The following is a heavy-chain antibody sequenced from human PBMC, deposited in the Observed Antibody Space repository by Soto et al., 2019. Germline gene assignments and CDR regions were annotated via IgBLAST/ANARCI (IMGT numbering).Heavy chain of an antibody. CDR1: GGSISSGGYY. CDR3: ARVVVVAAKFDY. J-gene: IGHJ4*02. Sequence: QVQLQESGPGLVKPSQTLSLTCTVSGGSISSGGYYWSWIRQHPGKGLEWIGYIYYSGSTYYNPSLNSQVTRSVDTSKNQFSPKLSSVTAADTAVYYCARVVVVAAKFDYWGQGTLVTVSS. CDR2: IYYSGST. V-gene: IGHV4-31*01. D-gene: IGHD2-15*01.